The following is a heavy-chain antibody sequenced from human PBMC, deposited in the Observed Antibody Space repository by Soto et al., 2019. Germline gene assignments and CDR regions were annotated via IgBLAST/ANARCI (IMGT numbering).Heavy chain of an antibody. J-gene: IGHJ5*02. CDR2: IWYDGSNK. CDR3: ARGLRYSSSWYSWFDP. D-gene: IGHD6-13*01. CDR1: GFTFSSYG. V-gene: IGHV3-33*01. Sequence: QVQLVESGGGVVQPGRSLRLSCAASGFTFSSYGMHWVRQAPGKGLEWVAVIWYDGSNKYYADSVKGRFTISRDNSKNTLYLQMNSLRAEDTAVYYCARGLRYSSSWYSWFDPWGQGTLVTVSS.